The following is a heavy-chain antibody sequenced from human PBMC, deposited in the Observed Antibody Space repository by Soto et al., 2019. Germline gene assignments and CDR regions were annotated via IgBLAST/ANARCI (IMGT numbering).Heavy chain of an antibody. CDR3: ATGVDLRVEVGATTPVGFDY. D-gene: IGHD1-26*01. CDR1: GYTLTELS. J-gene: IGHJ4*02. V-gene: IGHV1-24*01. CDR2: FDPEDGET. Sequence: QVQLVQSGAEGKKPGASVKVSCKVSGYTLTELSMHWVRQAPGKGLEWMGGFDPEDGETIYAQKFQGRVTMTEDTSTDTAYMELSSLRSEDTAVYYCATGVDLRVEVGATTPVGFDYWGQGTLVTVSS.